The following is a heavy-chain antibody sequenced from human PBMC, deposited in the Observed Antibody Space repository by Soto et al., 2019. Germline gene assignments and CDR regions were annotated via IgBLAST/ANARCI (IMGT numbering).Heavy chain of an antibody. Sequence: SETLSLTCTVSGGSINSAGYYWSWLRQLPGQGLEWIGNVYYSGSANYNPSLKSRVTISIDTSKNNFSLSLSSMTAADTAVYYCARVQTIFGIITVFDFWGQGTLVTVSS. CDR2: VYYSGSA. CDR3: ARVQTIFGIITVFDF. CDR1: GGSINSAGYY. V-gene: IGHV4-31*03. J-gene: IGHJ4*02. D-gene: IGHD3-3*01.